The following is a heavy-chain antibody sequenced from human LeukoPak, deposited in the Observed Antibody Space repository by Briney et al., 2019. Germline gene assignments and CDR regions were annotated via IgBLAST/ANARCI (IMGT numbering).Heavy chain of an antibody. Sequence: GASVKVSCKASGYTFTSYGISWVRQAPGQGLEWMGWISAYNGNTNYAQKLQGRVTMTTDTSTSTAYMELRSLRSDDTAVYYCARQDSSGYFTYHGAFDIWGQGTMVTVSS. D-gene: IGHD3-22*01. CDR2: ISAYNGNT. J-gene: IGHJ3*02. CDR3: ARQDSSGYFTYHGAFDI. CDR1: GYTFTSYG. V-gene: IGHV1-18*01.